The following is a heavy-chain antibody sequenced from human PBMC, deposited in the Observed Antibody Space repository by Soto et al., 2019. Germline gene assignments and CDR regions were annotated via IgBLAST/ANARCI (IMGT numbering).Heavy chain of an antibody. CDR3: ARAGKYSSGWNWFDP. CDR1: GGSISSSNW. V-gene: IGHV4-4*02. CDR2: IYHSGST. J-gene: IGHJ5*02. D-gene: IGHD6-19*01. Sequence: SETLSLTCAVSGGSISSSNWWSWVRQPPGKGLEWIGEIYHSGSTNYNPSLKSRVTISVDKSKNQFSLKLSSVTAADTAVYYCARAGKYSSGWNWFDPWGQGTLVTVSS.